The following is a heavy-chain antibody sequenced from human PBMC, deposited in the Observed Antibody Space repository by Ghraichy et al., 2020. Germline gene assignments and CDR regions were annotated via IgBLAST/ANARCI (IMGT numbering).Heavy chain of an antibody. CDR2: ISSNGGST. J-gene: IGHJ3*02. Sequence: GGSLRLSCLASGFTFSSYAMHWVRQAPGKGLEYVSAISSNGGSTYYADSVKGRFTISRDNSKNTLYLQMSRLRAEDTAVYYCVKDRGRCGGDCLYDAFDIWGKGTMVTVSS. CDR3: VKDRGRCGGDCLYDAFDI. D-gene: IGHD2-21*02. CDR1: GFTFSSYA. V-gene: IGHV3-64D*06.